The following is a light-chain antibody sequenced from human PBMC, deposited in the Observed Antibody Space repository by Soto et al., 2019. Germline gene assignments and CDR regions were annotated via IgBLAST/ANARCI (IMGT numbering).Light chain of an antibody. J-gene: IGLJ2*01. CDR2: YDG. V-gene: IGLV3-21*04. Sequence: SYELTQPPSVSVAPGQTARITCGGNNIGSKKVHWYQEKPGQAPVLVIYYDGDRPSGIPERFSGSNSGNTATLTISRVEAGDEADYYCQVWHGSSDPVVFGGGTKLTVL. CDR3: QVWHGSSDPVV. CDR1: NIGSKK.